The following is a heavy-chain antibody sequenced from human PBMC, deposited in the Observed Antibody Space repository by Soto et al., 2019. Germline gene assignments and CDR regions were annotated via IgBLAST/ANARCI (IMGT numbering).Heavy chain of an antibody. J-gene: IGHJ6*03. V-gene: IGHV4-59*01. Sequence: PSETLSLTCTVSGGSISSYYWSWIRQPPGKGLGWIGYIYYSGSTNYNPSLKSRVTISVDTSKNQFSLKLSSVTAADTVVYFCARVQLGYCSSTSCPDYYYYYMDVWGKGTTVTVSS. D-gene: IGHD2-2*01. CDR3: ARVQLGYCSSTSCPDYYYYYMDV. CDR2: IYYSGST. CDR1: GGSISSYY.